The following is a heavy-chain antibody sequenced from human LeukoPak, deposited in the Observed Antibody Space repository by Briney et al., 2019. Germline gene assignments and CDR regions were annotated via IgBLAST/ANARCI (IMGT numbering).Heavy chain of an antibody. CDR2: IYYSGST. CDR3: ARGGGYSYGYSFFDY. V-gene: IGHV4-39*07. J-gene: IGHJ4*02. Sequence: SETLSLTCTVSGGSISSSSYSWGCIRQPPGKGLEWIGSIYYSGSTYYNPSLKSRVTISVDTSKNQFSLKLSSVTAADTAVYYCARGGGYSYGYSFFDYWGQGTLVTVSS. CDR1: GGSISSSSYS. D-gene: IGHD5-18*01.